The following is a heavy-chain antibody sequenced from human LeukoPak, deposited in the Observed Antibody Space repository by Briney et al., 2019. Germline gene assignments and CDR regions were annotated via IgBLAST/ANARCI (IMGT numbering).Heavy chain of an antibody. CDR1: GGSISSSSYY. J-gene: IGHJ4*02. CDR3: ARRFDFWSGYSSYYFDY. D-gene: IGHD3-3*01. V-gene: IGHV4-39*01. CDR2: IYYSGST. Sequence: SETLSLTCTVSGGSISSSSYYWGWIRQPPGKGLEWIGSIYYSGSTYYNPSLKSRVTISVDTSKNQFSLKLSSVTAADTAVYYCARRFDFWSGYSSYYFDYWGQGTLVTVSS.